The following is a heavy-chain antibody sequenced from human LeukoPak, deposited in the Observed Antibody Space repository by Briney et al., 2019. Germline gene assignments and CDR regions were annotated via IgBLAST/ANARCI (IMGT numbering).Heavy chain of an antibody. CDR3: ARHYEHFDY. Sequence: SETLSLTWAVYGXSLSGYYWSWIRQPPGKGLEWIGEINHSGNTNYNPSLKSRVTMSVDTSKNQSSLKLSSVTAADTAVYYCARHYEHFDYWGQGTLVTVSS. CDR2: INHSGNT. CDR1: GXSLSGYY. D-gene: IGHD4-17*01. V-gene: IGHV4-34*01. J-gene: IGHJ4*02.